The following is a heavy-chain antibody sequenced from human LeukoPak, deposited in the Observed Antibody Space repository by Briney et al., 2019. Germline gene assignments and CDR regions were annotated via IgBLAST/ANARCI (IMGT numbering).Heavy chain of an antibody. J-gene: IGHJ4*02. CDR2: IDSSGGYM. V-gene: IGHV3-21*01. D-gene: IGHD3-22*01. Sequence: GGSLRLSCEASGFTFNTYSMNWARQAPGKGLEWVSSIDSSGGYMFYADSVKGRFTISRDNSKNTLYLQMNSLRAEDTALYYCARDPSFYYDISGYLDYWGQGTLVTVSS. CDR3: ARDPSFYYDISGYLDY. CDR1: GFTFNTYS.